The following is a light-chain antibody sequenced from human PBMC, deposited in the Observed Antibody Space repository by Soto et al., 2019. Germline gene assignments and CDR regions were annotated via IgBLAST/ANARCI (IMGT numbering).Light chain of an antibody. Sequence: EIVLTQSPGTLSLSPGERATLSCRASQGVSSSDFAWYQQKPGHVPRLLIYDASRRATGIPDRFSGSGSGTDFTLTISRLEPEEFAVYYCQQYSSSRTFGQATKVDIK. CDR2: DAS. V-gene: IGKV3-20*01. CDR1: QGVSSSD. J-gene: IGKJ1*01. CDR3: QQYSSSRT.